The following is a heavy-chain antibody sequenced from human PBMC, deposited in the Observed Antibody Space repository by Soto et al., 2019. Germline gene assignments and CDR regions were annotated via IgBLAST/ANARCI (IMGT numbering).Heavy chain of an antibody. V-gene: IGHV4-39*01. CDR1: GGSISSSSYY. Sequence: SETLSLTCTVSGGSISSSSYYWGWIRQPPGKGLEWIGSIYYSGSTYYNPSLKSRVTISVDTSKNQFSLKLSSVTAADTAVYYCARHFSPVTSREIEYFQHWGQGTLVTVSS. J-gene: IGHJ1*01. CDR2: IYYSGST. CDR3: ARHFSPVTSREIEYFQH. D-gene: IGHD4-17*01.